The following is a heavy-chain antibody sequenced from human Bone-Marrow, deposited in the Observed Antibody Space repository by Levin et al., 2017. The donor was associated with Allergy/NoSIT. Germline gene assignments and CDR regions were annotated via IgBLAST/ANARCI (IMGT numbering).Heavy chain of an antibody. Sequence: SVKVSCKASGGTFSNYAINWVRQAPGQGLEWLGGIVPIFTTPNYAQMFQDRVTITADESTSTAYMEMSSLRSEDTAVYYCARPVAPYYHYYGMDVWGQGTRVTVSS. CDR3: ARPVAPYYHYYGMDV. D-gene: IGHD3-3*02. CDR2: IVPIFTTP. CDR1: GGTFSNYA. V-gene: IGHV1-69*13. J-gene: IGHJ6*02.